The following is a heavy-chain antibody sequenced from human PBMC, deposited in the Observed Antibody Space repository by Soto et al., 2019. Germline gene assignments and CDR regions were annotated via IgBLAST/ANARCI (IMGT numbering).Heavy chain of an antibody. CDR3: ARDRWLRYSGYDWHFDY. CDR2: ISRGGGNI. V-gene: IGHV3-48*03. J-gene: IGHJ4*02. D-gene: IGHD5-12*01. Sequence: EVQLVESGGVLVQPGESLRLSCAASGFPFSSYEMNWVRQAPGQGLEWVAYISRGGGNIYYAESVKGRFTISRDNAKNSVDLQMNSLRAEDTAVYYSARDRWLRYSGYDWHFDYWGQGTLVTVSS. CDR1: GFPFSSYE.